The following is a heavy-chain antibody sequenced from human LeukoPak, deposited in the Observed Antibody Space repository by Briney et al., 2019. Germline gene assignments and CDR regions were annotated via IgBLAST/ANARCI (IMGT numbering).Heavy chain of an antibody. CDR3: TKERTKAVAGNFYLYGTDV. D-gene: IGHD6-19*01. Sequence: GGSLRLSCAASGFTFSSYAMHWVRQAPGKGLEWVAVISYDGSNKYYADSVKGRFTISRDNSKNTLYLQMNSLRAEDTAEYFCTKERTKAVAGNFYLYGTDVWGQGTTVIVSS. CDR1: GFTFSSYA. J-gene: IGHJ6*02. V-gene: IGHV3-30-3*02. CDR2: ISYDGSNK.